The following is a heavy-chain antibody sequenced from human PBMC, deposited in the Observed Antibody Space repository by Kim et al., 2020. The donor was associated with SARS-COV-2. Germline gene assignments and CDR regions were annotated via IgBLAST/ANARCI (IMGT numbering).Heavy chain of an antibody. CDR1: GGSISSSSYY. V-gene: IGHV4-39*01. CDR3: ARLGRATIDY. J-gene: IGHJ4*02. Sequence: SETLSLTCTVSGGSISSSSYYWGWIRQPPGKGLEWIGSIYYSGSTYYNPSLKSRVTISVDTSKNQFSLKLSSVTAADTAVYYCARLGRATIDYWGQGTLVTVSS. D-gene: IGHD1-26*01. CDR2: IYYSGST.